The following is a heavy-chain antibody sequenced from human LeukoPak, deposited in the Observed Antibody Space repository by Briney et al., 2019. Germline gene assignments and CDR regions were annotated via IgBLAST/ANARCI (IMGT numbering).Heavy chain of an antibody. D-gene: IGHD3-16*02. J-gene: IGHJ4*02. CDR1: GYTFTGYY. Sequence: ASVKVSCKASGYTFTGYYMHWVRQAPGQGLEWMGRINPNNGNTNYAQKLQGRVTMTTDTSTSTAYMELRSLRSDDTAVYYCARGRGITFGGVIVNLYFDYWGQGTLVTVSS. CDR3: ARGRGITFGGVIVNLYFDY. CDR2: INPNNGNT. V-gene: IGHV1-18*04.